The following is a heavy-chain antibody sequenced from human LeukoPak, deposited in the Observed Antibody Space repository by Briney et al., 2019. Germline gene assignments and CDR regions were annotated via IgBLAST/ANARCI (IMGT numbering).Heavy chain of an antibody. D-gene: IGHD4-17*01. V-gene: IGHV4-59*01. J-gene: IGHJ5*02. Sequence: PSETLSLTCTVSGGSISGYYWSWIRQSPGKGLEWIGYIYYSGSTKYNPSLQSRVTISIDTSKNQFSLKLRSVTAAETAVYSCARGLMGAMTTVTNWSDPWGQGTLVTVSS. CDR2: IYYSGST. CDR1: GGSISGYY. CDR3: ARGLMGAMTTVTNWSDP.